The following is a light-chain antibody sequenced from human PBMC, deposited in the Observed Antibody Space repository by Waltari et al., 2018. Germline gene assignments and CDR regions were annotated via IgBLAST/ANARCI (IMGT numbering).Light chain of an antibody. CDR3: NSRDSSGNHHVV. V-gene: IGLV3-19*01. CDR2: GKN. J-gene: IGLJ2*01. CDR1: STRSYY. Sequence: SSELTQDPAVSVALGQTVRITCQGDSTRSYYATWYQHKPGQAPVLVIYGKNTRPSGIPDRFSGSSSGNTASLTITGAQAEDEADYYCNSRDSSGNHHVVFGGGTKLTVL.